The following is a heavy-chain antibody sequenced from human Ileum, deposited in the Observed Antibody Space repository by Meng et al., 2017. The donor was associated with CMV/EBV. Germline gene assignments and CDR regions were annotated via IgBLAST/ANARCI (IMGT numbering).Heavy chain of an antibody. CDR1: GGSIRSVDDY. CDR3: AREIPSSSWYYLDY. D-gene: IGHD6-13*01. Sequence: LRELAPGYGRPHTTLSLNGPGSGGSIRSVDDYGSWIRQPPGKGLEWIGYIYYSGSTYYNPSLKSRVTISVDTSKNQFSLKLSSVTAADTAVYYCAREIPSSSWYYLDYWGQGTLVTVSS. CDR2: IYYSGST. V-gene: IGHV4-30-4*08. J-gene: IGHJ4*02.